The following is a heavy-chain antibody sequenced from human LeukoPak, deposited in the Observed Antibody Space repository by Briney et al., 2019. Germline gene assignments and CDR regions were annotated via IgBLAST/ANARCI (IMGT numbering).Heavy chain of an antibody. CDR3: MTDPVTGYYTTYFEY. CDR2: QQNDGSNN. CDR1: GFTLRNYG. V-gene: IGHV3-30*02. D-gene: IGHD3-9*01. J-gene: IGHJ4*02. Sequence: GGSLRLSCAASGFTLRNYGISWVRQAPGKGLEWVAFQQNDGSNNFYADSVKGRFTISRDNSKNTLYLQMNNLRAEDTAVYYCMTDPVTGYYTTYFEYWGRGILVTVSS.